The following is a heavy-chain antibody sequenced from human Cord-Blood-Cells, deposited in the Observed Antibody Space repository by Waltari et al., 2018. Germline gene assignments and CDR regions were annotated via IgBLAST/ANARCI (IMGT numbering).Heavy chain of an antibody. CDR2: IYYSGST. J-gene: IGHJ2*01. V-gene: IGHV4-31*03. Sequence: QVQLQESGPGLVKPSQTLSLTCTVSGGSISSGGYYWSWIRQHPGKGLEWIGYIYYSGSTYYNPSLKSRVTISVDTSKNQFSLKLSSVTAADTAVYYCARGPGDLGPIDWYFDLWGRGTLVTVSS. D-gene: IGHD7-27*01. CDR3: ARGPGDLGPIDWYFDL. CDR1: GGSISSGGYY.